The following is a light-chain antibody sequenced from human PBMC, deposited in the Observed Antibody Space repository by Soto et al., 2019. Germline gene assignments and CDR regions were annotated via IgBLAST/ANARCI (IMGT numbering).Light chain of an antibody. CDR3: CSYAGSSTFYV. V-gene: IGLV2-23*02. Sequence: QSVLTQPASVSGSPGQSITISCTGTNSDFGSYSLVSWYQQHPGKAPKLMIYQVSKRPSGVSNRFSGSKSGNTASLTISGLQAEDEADYYCCSYAGSSTFYVFGTGTKVTVL. J-gene: IGLJ1*01. CDR2: QVS. CDR1: NSDFGSYSL.